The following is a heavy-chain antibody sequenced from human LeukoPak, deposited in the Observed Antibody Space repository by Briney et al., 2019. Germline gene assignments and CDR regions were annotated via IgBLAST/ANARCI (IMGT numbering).Heavy chain of an antibody. CDR1: GGSISSGDYY. V-gene: IGHV4-30-4*08. J-gene: IGHJ3*02. CDR3: ARDPAVDAFDI. Sequence: SQTLSLTCTVSGGSISSGDYYLSWIRQPPGKGLEWIGYIYYSGSTYYNPSLKSRVTISVDTSKNQFSLKLSSVTAADTAVYYCARDPAVDAFDIWGQGTMVTVSS. CDR2: IYYSGST.